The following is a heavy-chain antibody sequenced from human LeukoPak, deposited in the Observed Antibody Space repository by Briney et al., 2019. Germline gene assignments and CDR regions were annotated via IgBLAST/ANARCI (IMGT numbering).Heavy chain of an antibody. D-gene: IGHD5/OR15-5a*01. CDR3: ARGFHVSVIKGWPFDI. Sequence: ASVKVSCKASGYTFTNYFMHWVRQAPGQGLEWMGWINPNSGDTNYAQKFQARITMTRDTSISTTYMELNRLSSDDTAVYYCARGFHVSVIKGWPFDIWGQGTMVTVSS. CDR2: INPNSGDT. CDR1: GYTFTNYF. V-gene: IGHV1-2*02. J-gene: IGHJ3*02.